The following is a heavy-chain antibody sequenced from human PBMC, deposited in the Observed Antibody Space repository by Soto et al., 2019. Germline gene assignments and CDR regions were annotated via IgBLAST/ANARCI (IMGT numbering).Heavy chain of an antibody. V-gene: IGHV4-39*01. Sequence: SETLSLTCTVSGGSISSSSYYWGWIRQPPGKGLEWIGSIYYSGSTYYNPSLKSRVTISVDTSKNQFSLKLSSVTAADTAVYYCASLWFGESSYYYYGMDVWGQGTTVT. CDR3: ASLWFGESSYYYYGMDV. CDR1: GGSISSSSYY. CDR2: IYYSGST. D-gene: IGHD3-10*01. J-gene: IGHJ6*02.